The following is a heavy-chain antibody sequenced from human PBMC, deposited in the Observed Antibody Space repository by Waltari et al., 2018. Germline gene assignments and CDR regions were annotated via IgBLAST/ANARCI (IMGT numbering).Heavy chain of an antibody. V-gene: IGHV4-59*11. J-gene: IGHJ4*02. CDR1: GGSISSHY. CDR2: IYYSGST. CDR3: ARDEGPGRLYS. Sequence: QVQLQESGPGLVKPSETLSLTCTVSGGSISSHYWSWIRQPPGKGLEWIGYIYYSGSTNYNPSLKRRVTITVDTSKNQFSLKLSSVTAADKAVYYCARDEGPGRLYSWGQGTLVTVSS.